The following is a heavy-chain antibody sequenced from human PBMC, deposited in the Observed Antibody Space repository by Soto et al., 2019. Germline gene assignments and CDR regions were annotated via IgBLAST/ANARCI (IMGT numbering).Heavy chain of an antibody. D-gene: IGHD3-3*01. CDR2: ISGSGGST. J-gene: IGHJ4*02. CDR1: GFTFSSYA. V-gene: IGHV3-23*01. Sequence: GVSLRLSCAASGFTFSSYAMSWVRQAPGKGLEWVSAISGSGGSTYYADSVKGRFTISRDNSKNTLYLQMNSLRAEDTAVYYCAKVLTEWLFPHPFDYWGQGTLVTVSS. CDR3: AKVLTEWLFPHPFDY.